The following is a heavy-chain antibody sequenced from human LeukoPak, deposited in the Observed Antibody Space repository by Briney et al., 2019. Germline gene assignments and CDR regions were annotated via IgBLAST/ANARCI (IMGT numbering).Heavy chain of an antibody. CDR1: GFIFSSYA. Sequence: PGGSLRLSCAGSGFIFSSYAMHWVRQAPGKGLECVSGISSNGGGTYYVNSVKGRFTISRDNFKNTLYLQVGSLRPEDMAVYYCARGVTMIRGVMYFQYGMDVWGQGTTVTVSS. V-gene: IGHV3-64*01. J-gene: IGHJ6*02. CDR2: ISSNGGGT. D-gene: IGHD3-10*01. CDR3: ARGVTMIRGVMYFQYGMDV.